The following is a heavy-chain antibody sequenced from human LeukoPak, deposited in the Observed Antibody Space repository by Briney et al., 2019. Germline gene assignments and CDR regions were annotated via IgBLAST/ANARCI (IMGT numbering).Heavy chain of an antibody. CDR1: GFTFSDHH. V-gene: IGHV3-72*01. Sequence: GGSLRLSCAASGFTFSDHHMDWVRQAPGKGLEWIGRSKNKGYAHSTVYAASVKGRFTFSRDDPKNSLYLQMNSLTTEDTAVYYCTRIFYYGTRGFYPDFWGQGTLVTVSS. J-gene: IGHJ4*02. CDR2: SKNKGYAHST. D-gene: IGHD3-10*01. CDR3: TRIFYYGTRGFYPDF.